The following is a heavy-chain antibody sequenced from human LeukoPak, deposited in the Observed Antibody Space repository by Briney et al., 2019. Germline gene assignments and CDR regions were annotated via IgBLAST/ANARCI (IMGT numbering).Heavy chain of an antibody. CDR1: GYSINSAYY. J-gene: IGHJ5*02. CDR3: ARLTPGKNWFDP. D-gene: IGHD3-10*01. Sequence: PSETLSHTCAVSGYSINSAYYWGWIRQPPGKGLEWIGSMYHSGITYYNPSLKSRVTISVDTSKNQFSLKLNSVTAADTAVYYCARLTPGKNWFDPWGQGTLVTVSS. CDR2: MYHSGIT. V-gene: IGHV4-38-2*01.